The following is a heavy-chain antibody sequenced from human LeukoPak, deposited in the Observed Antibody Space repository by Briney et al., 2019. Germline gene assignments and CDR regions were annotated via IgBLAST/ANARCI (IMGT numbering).Heavy chain of an antibody. J-gene: IGHJ4*02. CDR1: GFTFSSYT. D-gene: IGHD3-9*01. CDR2: INTKSKAI. V-gene: IGHV3-48*01. Sequence: GGSLRLSCAASGFTFSSYTMNWIRQAPGKGLEWISFINTKSKAIYYADSVKGRFTISRDNARNLQHLQMNSLRAEDTALYFCVRDQDWAFDYWGQGTLVTVSS. CDR3: VRDQDWAFDY.